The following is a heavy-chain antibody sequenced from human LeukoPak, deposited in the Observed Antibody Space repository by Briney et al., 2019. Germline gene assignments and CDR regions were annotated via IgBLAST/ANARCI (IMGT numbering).Heavy chain of an antibody. CDR2: IYYSGST. V-gene: IGHV4-39*07. Sequence: SETLSLTCTVSGGSISSSSYYWGWIRQPPGKGLEWIGSIYYSGSTYYSPSLKSRVTISVDTSKNQFSLKLSSVTAADTAVYYCARDPMVRSYGMDVWGQGTTVTVSS. D-gene: IGHD3-10*01. CDR3: ARDPMVRSYGMDV. J-gene: IGHJ6*02. CDR1: GGSISSSSYY.